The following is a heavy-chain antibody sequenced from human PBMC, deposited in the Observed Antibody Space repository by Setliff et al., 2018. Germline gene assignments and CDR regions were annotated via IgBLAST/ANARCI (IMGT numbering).Heavy chain of an antibody. D-gene: IGHD3-10*01. Sequence: SETLSLTCTVSGASVRSHYWSWIRQSPEKGLEWIGFFFYSGDTKSNPSLKSRVTMSVDTSKNQFSLKLNSVTAADTAVHYCARDRTYYGSGTYTRYFDYWGQGTLVTVSS. CDR2: FFYSGDT. J-gene: IGHJ4*02. V-gene: IGHV4-59*02. CDR1: GASVRSHY. CDR3: ARDRTYYGSGTYTRYFDY.